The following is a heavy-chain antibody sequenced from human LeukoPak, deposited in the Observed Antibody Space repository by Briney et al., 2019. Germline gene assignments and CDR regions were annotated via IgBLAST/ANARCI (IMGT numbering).Heavy chain of an antibody. J-gene: IGHJ4*02. CDR3: ARSGPYNCSGGSCYSPEYYFDY. CDR2: IIPILGIA. CDR1: GGTFSSYA. V-gene: IGHV1-69*04. D-gene: IGHD2-15*01. Sequence: SVKVSCKASGGTFSSYAISWVRQAPGQGLEWMGRIIPILGIANYAQKFQGRVTITADKSTSTAYMELSSLRSEDTAVYYCARSGPYNCSGGSCYSPEYYFDYWGQGTLVTVSS.